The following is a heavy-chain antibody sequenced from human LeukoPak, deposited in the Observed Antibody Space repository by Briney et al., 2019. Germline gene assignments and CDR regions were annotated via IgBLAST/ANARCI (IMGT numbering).Heavy chain of an antibody. CDR2: ISWNSGSI. V-gene: IGHV3-9*03. J-gene: IGHJ3*02. Sequence: GRSLRLSCAASGFTFDDYAMHWVRQAPGKGLEWVSGISWNSGSIGYADSVKGRFTISRDNAKNSLYLQMNSLRAEDMALYYCAKARIVWGLLHDAFDIWGQGTMVTVSS. D-gene: IGHD3-16*01. CDR3: AKARIVWGLLHDAFDI. CDR1: GFTFDDYA.